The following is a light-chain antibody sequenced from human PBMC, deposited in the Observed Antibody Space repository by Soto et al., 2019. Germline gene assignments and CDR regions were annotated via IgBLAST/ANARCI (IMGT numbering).Light chain of an antibody. CDR2: GAS. J-gene: IGKJ3*01. Sequence: EIVKTQAPATLYVSPGERATLSCRASQSVSSNLAWYQQKPGQAPRLLIYGASTRATGIPARFSGSGSGTEFTLTISSLEPEDFAVYYCQHRFNWPFTFGPGTKVDIK. CDR3: QHRFNWPFT. V-gene: IGKV3-15*01. CDR1: QSVSSN.